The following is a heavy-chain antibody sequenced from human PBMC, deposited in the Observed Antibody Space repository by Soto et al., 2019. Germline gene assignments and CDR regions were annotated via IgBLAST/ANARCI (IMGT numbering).Heavy chain of an antibody. J-gene: IGHJ4*02. V-gene: IGHV2-5*02. CDR1: GFSLSTSGVG. CDR3: AHRLRVFLWFGGYFDY. D-gene: IGHD3-10*01. CDR2: IYWDDDK. Sequence: QITLKESGPTLVKPTQTLTLTCTFSGFSLSTSGVGVGWIRQPPGKALEWLALIYWDDDKRYSPSLKSRLTITKDTSKNQAVLTLTNMDPVDTATYYCAHRLRVFLWFGGYFDYWGQGTLVTVSS.